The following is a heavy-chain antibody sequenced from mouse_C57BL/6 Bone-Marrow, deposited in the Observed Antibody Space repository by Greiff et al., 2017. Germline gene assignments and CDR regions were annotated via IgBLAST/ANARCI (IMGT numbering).Heavy chain of an antibody. CDR2: IDPSDSYT. V-gene: IGHV1-69*01. D-gene: IGHD1-1*01. CDR1: GYTFTSYW. CDR3: ARGYYGSSYWYFDV. J-gene: IGHJ1*03. Sequence: QVQLQQPGAELVMPGASVKLSCKASGYTFTSYWMHWVKQRPGQGLAWIGEIDPSDSYTNYNQKFKGKSTLTVDKSSRTAYMQLSSLTSEDSAVYYCARGYYGSSYWYFDVWGTGTTVTVSS.